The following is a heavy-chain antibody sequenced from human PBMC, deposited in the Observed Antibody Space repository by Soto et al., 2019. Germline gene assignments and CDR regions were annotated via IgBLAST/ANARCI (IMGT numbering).Heavy chain of an antibody. CDR2: VNPNSGGT. V-gene: IGHV1-2*02. CDR3: ARSSGGNFGIIIEGSNWFDP. CDR1: GYTFTGYY. Sequence: VASVKVSCKASGYTFTGYYIHWVRQAPGQGLEWMGWVNPNSGGTNYAQKFQGRVTMTRDTSRSTVYMELRSLRSDDTAIYYCARSSGGNFGIIIEGSNWFDPWGQGTLVTVSS. J-gene: IGHJ5*02. D-gene: IGHD3-3*01.